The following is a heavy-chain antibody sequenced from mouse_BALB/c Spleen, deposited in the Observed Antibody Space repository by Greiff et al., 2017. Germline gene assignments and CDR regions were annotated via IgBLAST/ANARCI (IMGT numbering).Heavy chain of an antibody. V-gene: IGHV5-6*01. J-gene: IGHJ1*01. CDR3: AKTGTGDFDV. Sequence: EVQGVESGGDLVKPGGSLKLSCAASGFTFSSYGMSWVRQTPDKRLEWVATISSGGSYTYYPDSVKGRFTISRDNAKNTLYLQMSSLKSEDTAMYYCAKTGTGDFDVWGAGTTVTVSS. D-gene: IGHD4-1*01. CDR2: ISSGGSYT. CDR1: GFTFSSYG.